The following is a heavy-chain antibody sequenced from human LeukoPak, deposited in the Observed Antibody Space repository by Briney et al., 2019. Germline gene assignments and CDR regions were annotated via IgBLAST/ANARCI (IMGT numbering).Heavy chain of an antibody. D-gene: IGHD3-16*02. CDR3: ARGRTQITFGGVIVIAPYDY. CDR2: IHTTGGT. CDR1: GGSISSYY. V-gene: IGHV4-4*07. Sequence: SETLSLTCTVSGGSISSYYWSWIRQPAGKGLEWIGRIHTTGGTRYSPSLKSRITMSLDASKNQFSLKLSSVTAADTAVYYCARGRTQITFGGVIVIAPYDYWGQGTLVTVSS. J-gene: IGHJ4*02.